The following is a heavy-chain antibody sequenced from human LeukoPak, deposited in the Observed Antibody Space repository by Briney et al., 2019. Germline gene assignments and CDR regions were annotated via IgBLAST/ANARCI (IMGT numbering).Heavy chain of an antibody. J-gene: IGHJ3*02. Sequence: GGSLRLSCAASGFTFSSYGMHWVRQAPGKGLEWVAVIWYGGSNKYYADSVKGRFTISRDNSKNTLYLQMNSLRAEDTAVYYCARDVTIFGVVTRVGAFDIWGQGTMVTVSS. V-gene: IGHV3-33*01. CDR1: GFTFSSYG. D-gene: IGHD3-3*01. CDR3: ARDVTIFGVVTRVGAFDI. CDR2: IWYGGSNK.